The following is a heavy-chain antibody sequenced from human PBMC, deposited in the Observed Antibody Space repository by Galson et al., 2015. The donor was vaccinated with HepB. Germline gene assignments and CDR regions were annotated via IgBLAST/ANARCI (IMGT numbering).Heavy chain of an antibody. CDR2: IIPIFGTA. D-gene: IGHD5-12*01. V-gene: IGHV1-69*13. J-gene: IGHJ6*02. CDR1: GGTFSSYA. CDR3: ARVKYLGDIVATILPHYYYYGMDV. Sequence: SVTVSCKASGGTFSSYAISWVRQAPGQGLEWMGGIIPIFGTANYAQKFQGRVTITADESTSTAYMELSSLRSEDTAVYYCARVKYLGDIVATILPHYYYYGMDVWGQGTTVTVSS.